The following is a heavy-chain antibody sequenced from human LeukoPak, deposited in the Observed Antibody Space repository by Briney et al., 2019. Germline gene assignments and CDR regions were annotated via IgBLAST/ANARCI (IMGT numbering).Heavy chain of an antibody. J-gene: IGHJ4*02. CDR1: GYTFTNYD. Sequence: ASVKVSCKASGYTFTNYDINWVRQATGQGLEWMGWMNPNTGNTGYAQKFQGRVTMTRNTSISTAYMELSSLRSEDTAICYCARVNCSSTSCRSKFLDYWGQGTLVTVSS. CDR2: MNPNTGNT. V-gene: IGHV1-8*01. D-gene: IGHD2-2*01. CDR3: ARVNCSSTSCRSKFLDY.